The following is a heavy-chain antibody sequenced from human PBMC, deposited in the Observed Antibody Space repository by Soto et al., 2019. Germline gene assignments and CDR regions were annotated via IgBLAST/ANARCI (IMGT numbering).Heavy chain of an antibody. CDR3: AKVPRYCSGGSCCGGYFEY. J-gene: IGHJ4*02. CDR2: ISGSGGNT. V-gene: IGHV3-23*01. D-gene: IGHD2-15*01. CDR1: GFTFSSYA. Sequence: EVQLLESGGGLEQPGGSLRLSCAASGFTFSSYAMSWVRQAPGKGLEWVSTISGSGGNTYYADSVKGRFTISRDNSKNGLYMQMNSLRAEDTAVYYSAKVPRYCSGGSCCGGYFEYWGRGTLVTVSS.